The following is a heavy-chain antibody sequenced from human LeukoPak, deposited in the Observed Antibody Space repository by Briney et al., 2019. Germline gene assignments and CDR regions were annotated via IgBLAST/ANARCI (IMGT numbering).Heavy chain of an antibody. V-gene: IGHV1-18*04. Sequence: ASVKVSCKASGYTFTSYGISWVRQAPGQGPEWMGWISAYNGNTNYAQKLQGRVTMTTDTSTSTAYMELRSLRSDDTAVYYCARDQGDIVVVPDAFDIWGQGTMVTVSS. J-gene: IGHJ3*02. D-gene: IGHD2-2*01. CDR3: ARDQGDIVVVPDAFDI. CDR2: ISAYNGNT. CDR1: GYTFTSYG.